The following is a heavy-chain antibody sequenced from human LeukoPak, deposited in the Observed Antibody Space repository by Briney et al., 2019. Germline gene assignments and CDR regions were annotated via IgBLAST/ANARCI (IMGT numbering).Heavy chain of an antibody. Sequence: GGSLRLSCAASGFTFDDYAMHWVRQAPGKGLEWVSGISWNSGSIGYADSVKGRFTISRDNAKNSLYLQMNSLRAEDTALYYCAKDKVGSYPYYFDYWGQETLVTVSS. V-gene: IGHV3-9*01. D-gene: IGHD1-26*01. CDR2: ISWNSGSI. CDR3: AKDKVGSYPYYFDY. J-gene: IGHJ4*02. CDR1: GFTFDDYA.